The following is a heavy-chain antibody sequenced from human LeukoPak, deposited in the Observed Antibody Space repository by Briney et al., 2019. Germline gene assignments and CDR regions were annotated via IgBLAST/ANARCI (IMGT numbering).Heavy chain of an antibody. CDR3: ARHVGGRFRSGFDY. CDR2: INHSGST. CDR1: GGSFSGYY. Sequence: SETLSLTCAVNGGSFSGYYWIWIRQPPGKGLEWIGEINHSGSTNYNPSLKSRVTISVDTSKNQFSLKLSSVTAADTAVYYCARHVGGRFRSGFDYWGQGTLVTVSS. J-gene: IGHJ4*02. D-gene: IGHD6-19*01. V-gene: IGHV4-34*01.